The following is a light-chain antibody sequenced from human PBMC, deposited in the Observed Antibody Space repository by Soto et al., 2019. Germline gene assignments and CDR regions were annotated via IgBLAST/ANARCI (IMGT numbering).Light chain of an antibody. Sequence: SFLTQPASVTGSPGQCKSISSTGSSSDVGGYHYVSWYQQHPGKAPKLIIYQVSHRPSGVSDRFSGSKSGNTASLTISGLQGEDEATYYCSSFTSTHTYVFGTGTKVTVL. V-gene: IGLV2-14*03. CDR1: SSDVGGYHY. CDR3: SSFTSTHTYV. CDR2: QVS. J-gene: IGLJ1*01.